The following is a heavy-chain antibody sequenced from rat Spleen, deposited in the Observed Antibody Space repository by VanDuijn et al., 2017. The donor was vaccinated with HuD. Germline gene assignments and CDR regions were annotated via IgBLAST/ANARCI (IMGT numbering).Heavy chain of an antibody. Sequence: EVQLVESGGGLVQPGRSLKLSCAASGFTFNNYGMAWVRQVPTKGLEWVATLSYDGFTTYYRDSVRGRFTISRDNAKSTLNLQMDSLRSEDTATYYCARAGYLRDWYFDFWGQGVMVTVSS. D-gene: IGHD2-2*01. CDR1: GFTFNNYG. J-gene: IGHJ2*01. CDR3: ARAGYLRDWYFDF. V-gene: IGHV5-29*01. CDR2: LSYDGFTT.